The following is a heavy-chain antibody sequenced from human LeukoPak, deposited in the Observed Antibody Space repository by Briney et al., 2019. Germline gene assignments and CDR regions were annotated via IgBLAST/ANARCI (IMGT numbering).Heavy chain of an antibody. CDR2: VSYSGSI. J-gene: IGHJ4*02. CDR1: GGSINSSSFY. V-gene: IGHV4-39*07. D-gene: IGHD3-10*01. CDR3: ARDSRVAMVPMFDY. Sequence: RPSETLSLTCTVSGGSINSSSFYWGRIRQPPGKGLEWIGGVSYSGSIYYTPSLESRVTISVDTSKNQFSLSLRSMTAADTAVFYCARDSRVAMVPMFDYWGPGTLVTVSS.